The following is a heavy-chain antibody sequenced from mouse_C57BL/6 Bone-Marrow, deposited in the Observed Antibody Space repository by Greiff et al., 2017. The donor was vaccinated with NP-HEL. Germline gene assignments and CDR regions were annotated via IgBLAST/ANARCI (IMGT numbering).Heavy chain of an antibody. Sequence: QVQLQQSGPGLVQPSQSLSITCPVSGFSLTSYGVHWVRQSPGKGLEWLGVIWSGGSKDYNAAFISRLSISKDNSKSQVFFKMNIRQADDTAIYYCARILPSYYKGAGFAYWGQGTLVTVSA. J-gene: IGHJ3*01. D-gene: IGHD2-12*01. CDR2: IWSGGSK. V-gene: IGHV2-2*01. CDR1: GFSLTSYG. CDR3: ARILPSYYKGAGFAY.